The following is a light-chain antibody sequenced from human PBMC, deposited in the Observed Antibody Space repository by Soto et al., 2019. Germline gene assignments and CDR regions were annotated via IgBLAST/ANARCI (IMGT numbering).Light chain of an antibody. CDR2: WAS. V-gene: IGKV4-1*01. CDR1: QSVFYSSNNKNY. J-gene: IGKJ1*01. Sequence: DIVMTQSPDSLAVSLGERATINCKSSQSVFYSSNNKNYLAWYRQKPGQPPKLLIYWASTRESGVPDRFSGRGSGTDCTLPIGSLQAEDVAVYYCQQYYSTPRTFGHGAKVAIK. CDR3: QQYYSTPRT.